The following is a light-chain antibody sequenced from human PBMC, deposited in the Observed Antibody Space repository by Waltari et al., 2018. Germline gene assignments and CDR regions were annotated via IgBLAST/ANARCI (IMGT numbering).Light chain of an antibody. Sequence: EIVLTQSPGTLSLSPGETATLSCRASQIIATYLAWFQQRPGQAPRLLIYDSSTRAPGIPARFSGSGSGTDFTLTITSLEAEDFGIYYCQQHNNWPRRTFGQGARLDIK. J-gene: IGKJ5*01. CDR3: QQHNNWPRRT. CDR2: DSS. V-gene: IGKV3-11*01. CDR1: QIIATY.